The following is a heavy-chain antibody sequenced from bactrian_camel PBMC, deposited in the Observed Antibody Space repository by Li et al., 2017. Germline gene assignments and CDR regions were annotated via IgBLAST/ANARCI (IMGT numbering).Heavy chain of an antibody. CDR2: IDSDGTT. J-gene: IGHJ4*01. D-gene: IGHD7*01. Sequence: HVQLVESGGGLVQPGGSLRLSCAVSGYTYRTYCMGWFRQAPGKEREGVAAIDSDGTTSYSPSVKGRFTISRDNAKNTIYLQMNNLKPEDTAVYYCAADLVTGGNWRSIDHWSYWGQGTQVTVS. CDR3: AADLVTGGNWRSIDHWSY. V-gene: IGHV3S53*01. CDR1: GYTYRTYC.